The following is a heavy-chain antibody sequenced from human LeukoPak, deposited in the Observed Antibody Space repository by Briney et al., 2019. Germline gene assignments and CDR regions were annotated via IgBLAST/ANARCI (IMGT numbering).Heavy chain of an antibody. CDR2: IRYDGSNK. D-gene: IGHD3-3*01. CDR3: ARDRLPSDQDDFDY. CDR1: GFTFSSYG. J-gene: IGHJ4*02. V-gene: IGHV3-30*02. Sequence: GGSLRLSCAASGFTFSSYGMHWVRQAPGKGLEWVAFIRYDGSNKYYGDSVKGRFTISRDNSKNTLYLQMNSLRAEDTAVYYCARDRLPSDQDDFDYWGQGTLVTVSS.